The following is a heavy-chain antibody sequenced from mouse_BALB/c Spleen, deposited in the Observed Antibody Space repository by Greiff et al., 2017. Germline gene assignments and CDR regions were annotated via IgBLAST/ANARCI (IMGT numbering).Heavy chain of an antibody. J-gene: IGHJ4*01. CDR2: ISTYYGDA. CDR3: ARYRPHYYAMDY. CDR1: GYTFTDYA. V-gene: IGHV1S137*01. Sequence: QVQLQQSGAELVRPGVSVKISCKGSGYTFTDYAMHWVKQSHAKSLEWIGVISTYYGDASYNQKFKGKATMTVVKSSSTAYMELARLTSEDSAIYYCARYRPHYYAMDYWGQGTSVTVSS.